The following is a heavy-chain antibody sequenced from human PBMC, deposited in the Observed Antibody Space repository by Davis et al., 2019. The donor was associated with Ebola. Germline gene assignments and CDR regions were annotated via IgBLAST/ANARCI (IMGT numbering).Heavy chain of an antibody. Sequence: GESLKISCAASGFTFSSYGMHWVRQAPGKGLEWVAVIWYDGSNKYYADSVKGRFTISRDNSKNTLYLQMNSLRAEDTAVYYCAKDRHSGWYEYFQHWGQGTLVTVSS. CDR3: AKDRHSGWYEYFQH. CDR1: GFTFSSYG. J-gene: IGHJ1*01. V-gene: IGHV3-33*06. D-gene: IGHD6-19*01. CDR2: IWYDGSNK.